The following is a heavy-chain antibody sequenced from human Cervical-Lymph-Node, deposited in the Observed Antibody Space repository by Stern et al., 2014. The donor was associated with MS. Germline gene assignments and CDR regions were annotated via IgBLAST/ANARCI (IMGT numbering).Heavy chain of an antibody. CDR2: IDPSDSYT. D-gene: IGHD2-15*01. J-gene: IGHJ3*02. Sequence: EVQLVEPAAAAKKPGESLRISCKGSGYSFTSYWISWVRQMPGKGLEWMGRIDPSDSYTNYSPCFQGNDTISTHKYIRPAPLHWRSLKASDPAMYYCARRCSRRIDAFDICGQGTMVTVSS. CDR3: ARRCSRRIDAFDI. V-gene: IGHV5-10-1*03. CDR1: GYSFTSYW.